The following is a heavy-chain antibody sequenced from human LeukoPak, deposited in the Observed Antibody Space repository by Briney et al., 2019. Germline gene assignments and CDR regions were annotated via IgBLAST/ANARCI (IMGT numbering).Heavy chain of an antibody. Sequence: TSSETLSLTCSVSRASFNGSDYCWGWVRQPPGKGLEWIGTIYYRGNTYYNPSLTSRVTISADTSKMQFSLKLTSATAADTAVYYCADSSGCLGDDVFDSWGRGTLVTVSS. V-gene: IGHV4-39*01. CDR1: RASFNGSDYC. CDR3: ADSSGCLGDDVFDS. D-gene: IGHD3-22*01. CDR2: IYYRGNT. J-gene: IGHJ3*02.